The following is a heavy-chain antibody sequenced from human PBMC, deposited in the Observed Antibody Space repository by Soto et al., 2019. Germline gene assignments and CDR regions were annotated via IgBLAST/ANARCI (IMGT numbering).Heavy chain of an antibody. Sequence: QVTLKESGPVLVKPTETLTLTCTVSGFSLSNARMGVSWIRQPPGKALEWLAHIFSNDEKSYSTSLKSRLTISKDTSKSQVVLTMTNMDPVDTATYYCARMTTVATRYFDYWGQGTLVTVSS. D-gene: IGHD4-17*01. CDR2: IFSNDEK. CDR3: ARMTTVATRYFDY. V-gene: IGHV2-26*01. CDR1: GFSLSNARMG. J-gene: IGHJ4*02.